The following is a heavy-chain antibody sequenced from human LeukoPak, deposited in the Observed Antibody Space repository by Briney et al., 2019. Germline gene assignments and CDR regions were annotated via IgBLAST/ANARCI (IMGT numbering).Heavy chain of an antibody. J-gene: IGHJ3*02. CDR2: IYHSGST. CDR1: GGSISSSNW. CDR3: ARGEVGIQLWFWAFDI. V-gene: IGHV4-4*02. D-gene: IGHD5-18*01. Sequence: KTSETLSLTCAVSGGSISSSNWWSWVRQPPGEGLEWIGEIYHSGSTNYNPSLKSRVTISVDKSKNQFSLKLSSVTAADTAVYYCARGEVGIQLWFWAFDIWGQGTMVTVSS.